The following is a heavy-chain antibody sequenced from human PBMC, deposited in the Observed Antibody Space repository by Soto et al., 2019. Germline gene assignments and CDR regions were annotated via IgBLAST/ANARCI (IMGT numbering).Heavy chain of an antibody. CDR3: ARGGTAARRGYYFDL. Sequence: ASVKVSCKASGYTFTSYYMHWVRQAPGQGLEWMGIINPSGGSTSYAQKFQGRVTMTRDTSTSTVYMELSSLRSEDTAVYYCARGGTAARRGYYFDLWGQGTQVTVSS. J-gene: IGHJ4*02. D-gene: IGHD6-6*01. CDR1: GYTFTSYY. CDR2: INPSGGST. V-gene: IGHV1-46*01.